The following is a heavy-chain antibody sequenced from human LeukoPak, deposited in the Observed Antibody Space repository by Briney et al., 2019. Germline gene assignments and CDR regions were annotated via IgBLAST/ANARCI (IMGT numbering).Heavy chain of an antibody. CDR2: INGGNGKI. CDR1: GYTFTGYA. J-gene: IGHJ4*02. D-gene: IGHD2-2*01. CDR3: VRDWGYQLLAY. Sequence: ASVKVSCKGSGYTFTGYAIHWVRQAPGQRLEWMGWINGGNGKIKYSQKLQGRVTMTRDTSASAAYMELSSLRSEDTAVYYCVRDWGYQLLAYWGQGTLVTVSS. V-gene: IGHV1-3*01.